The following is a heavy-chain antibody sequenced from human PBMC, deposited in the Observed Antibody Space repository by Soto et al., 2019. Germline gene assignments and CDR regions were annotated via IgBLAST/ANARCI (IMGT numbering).Heavy chain of an antibody. J-gene: IGHJ4*02. D-gene: IGHD5-12*01. CDR3: VRIRRGDGYTFGY. CDR2: INIDGSTT. CDR1: GFSLSNYW. V-gene: IGHV3-74*01. Sequence: EVQLVESGGVSVQPGGSLRLSCAASGFSLSNYWMHWVRRAPGKGLVWVSRINIDGSTTTYADSVKGRFTISRDNAKNTLYLQMNSLRDEDTAVYYCVRIRRGDGYTFGYWGQGTLVTVSS.